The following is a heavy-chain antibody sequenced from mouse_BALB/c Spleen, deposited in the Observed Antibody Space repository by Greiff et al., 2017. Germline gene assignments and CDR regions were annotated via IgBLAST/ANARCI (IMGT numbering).Heavy chain of an antibody. CDR3: GRREGVRYYDYVDY. CDR1: GFNIKDYY. Sequence: VQLQQSGAELVKPGASVKMSCTASGFNIKDYYMHWVKQRPEQGLEWIGRIDPANGNTKYDPEFQGKATITADTSSNTAYLQLSSLTSEDTAVYYYGRREGVRYYDYVDYWGQGTTLTVSS. D-gene: IGHD2-4*01. V-gene: IGHV14-3*02. CDR2: IDPANGNT. J-gene: IGHJ2*01.